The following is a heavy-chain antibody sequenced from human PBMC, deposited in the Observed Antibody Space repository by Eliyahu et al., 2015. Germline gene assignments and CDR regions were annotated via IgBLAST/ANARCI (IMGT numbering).Heavy chain of an antibody. CDR2: MKPYSGSS. V-gene: IGHV1-8*01. J-gene: IGHJ4*02. Sequence: QVQLVQSGAEVKKPGASVXVSCKAXGYTFRNYDITWVRQATGQGPEWVGWMKPYSGSSGYAQKFQGRLTMTMNTSLSTAYMELSSLRSEDTAIYYCATGAYYFDYWGQGTLVTVSS. CDR1: GYTFRNYD. CDR3: ATGAYYFDY.